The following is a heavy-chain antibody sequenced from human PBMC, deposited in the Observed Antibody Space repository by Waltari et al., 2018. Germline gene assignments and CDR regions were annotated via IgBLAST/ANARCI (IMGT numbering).Heavy chain of an antibody. CDR2: IGGSGSST. CDR1: GFTFSSFA. Sequence: EVQVLESGGGLVQPGGSLRLSCAASGFTFSSFAMSWVRRAPGKGLGWVSTIGGSGSSTYYAESVKGRFTISRDNSKNSLLLQMNSLRAEDTAIYYCAKGTGWKGYHLSGGFDYWGQGALVTVSS. CDR3: AKGTGWKGYHLSGGFDY. V-gene: IGHV3-23*01. J-gene: IGHJ4*02. D-gene: IGHD2-2*01.